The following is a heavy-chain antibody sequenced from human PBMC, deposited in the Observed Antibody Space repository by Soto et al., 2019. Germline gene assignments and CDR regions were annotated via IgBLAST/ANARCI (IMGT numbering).Heavy chain of an antibody. J-gene: IGHJ4*02. D-gene: IGHD4-17*01. CDR1: GGSISSSSYY. CDR3: ASDYSATSFDY. V-gene: IGHV4-39*01. CDR2: IYYSGST. Sequence: PSETLSLTCTVSGGSISSSSYYWGWIRQPPGKGLEWIGSIYYSGSTYYNPSLKSRVTISVDTSKNQFSLKLSSVTAADTAVYYCASDYSATSFDYWGQGTLVTVSS.